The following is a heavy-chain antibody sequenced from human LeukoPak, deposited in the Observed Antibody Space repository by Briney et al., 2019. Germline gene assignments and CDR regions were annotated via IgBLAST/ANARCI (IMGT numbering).Heavy chain of an antibody. Sequence: SETLSLTCAVYGGSFSGYYWSWIRQPPGKGLEWIGEINHSGSTNYNPSLKSRVTISVDTSKNQFSLKLSSVTAADTAVYYCAREGSTSWYRGRFDYWGQGTLVTVSS. CDR3: AREGSTSWYRGRFDY. J-gene: IGHJ4*02. V-gene: IGHV4-34*01. CDR1: GGSFSGYY. CDR2: INHSGST. D-gene: IGHD6-13*01.